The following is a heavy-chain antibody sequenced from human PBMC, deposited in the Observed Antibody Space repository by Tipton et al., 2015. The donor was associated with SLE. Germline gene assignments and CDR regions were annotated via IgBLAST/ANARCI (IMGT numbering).Heavy chain of an antibody. CDR1: GGSISSYY. CDR2: IYYSGST. V-gene: IGHV4-59*01. CDR3: AREGGIAAAAPNWFDP. Sequence: TLSLTCTVSGGSISSYYWSWIQQPPGKGLEWIGYIYYSGSTNYNPSLKSRVTRSVDTSKNQFTLKLSSVTAADTAVYYCAREGGIAAAAPNWFDPWGQGTLVTVSS. D-gene: IGHD6-13*01. J-gene: IGHJ5*02.